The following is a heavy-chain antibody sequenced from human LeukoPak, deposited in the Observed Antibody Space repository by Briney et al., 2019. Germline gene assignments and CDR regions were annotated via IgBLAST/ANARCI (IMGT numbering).Heavy chain of an antibody. V-gene: IGHV4-61*01. J-gene: IGHJ4*02. CDR2: IYYRGST. CDR3: ARERDSGSYYSFDY. CDR1: GGSVSSGSYY. D-gene: IGHD1-26*01. Sequence: KPSETLSLTCTVSGGSVSSGSYYWSWIRQPPGKGLEWIRYIYYRGSTNYNPSLKSRVTISVDTSKNQFSLKLSSVTAADTAVYYCARERDSGSYYSFDYWGQGTLVTVSS.